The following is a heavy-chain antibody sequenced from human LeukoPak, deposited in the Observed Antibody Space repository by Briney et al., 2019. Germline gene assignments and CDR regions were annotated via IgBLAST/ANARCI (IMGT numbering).Heavy chain of an antibody. J-gene: IGHJ4*02. D-gene: IGHD4-17*01. CDR3: ASSLPDYGDYVFDY. CDR2: IIPIFGTA. Sequence: SVKASCKASGGTFSSYAISWVRQAPGQGLEWMGGIIPIFGTANYAQKFQGRVTITADESTSTAYMELSSLRSEDTAVYYCASSLPDYGDYVFDYWGQGTLVTVSS. CDR1: GGTFSSYA. V-gene: IGHV1-69*13.